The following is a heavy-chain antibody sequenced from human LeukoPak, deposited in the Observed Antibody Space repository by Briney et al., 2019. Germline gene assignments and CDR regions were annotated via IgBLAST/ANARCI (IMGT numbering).Heavy chain of an antibody. CDR3: ARDPSGSSYGMDV. J-gene: IGHJ6*02. D-gene: IGHD5-12*01. Sequence: SETLSLTCTVSGGSISSYYWSWIRQPPGKGLEWIGYIYYSGSTYYNPSLKSRVTISVDTSKNQFSLKLSSVTAADTAVYYCARDPSGSSYGMDVWGQGTTVTVSS. CDR2: IYYSGST. V-gene: IGHV4-59*12. CDR1: GGSISSYY.